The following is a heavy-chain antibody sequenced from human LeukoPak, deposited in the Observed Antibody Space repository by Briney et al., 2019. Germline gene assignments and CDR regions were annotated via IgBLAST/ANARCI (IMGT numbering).Heavy chain of an antibody. CDR2: ISGSGGST. D-gene: IGHD6-19*01. CDR3: AKSGSGWPDYFDY. J-gene: IGHJ4*02. Sequence: PGGSLRLSCAASGFTFSSYAMSWVRQAPGNGLEWVSAISGSGGSTYYADSVKGRFTISRDNSKNTLYLQMNSLRAEDTAVYYCAKSGSGWPDYFDYWGQGTLVTVSS. V-gene: IGHV3-23*01. CDR1: GFTFSSYA.